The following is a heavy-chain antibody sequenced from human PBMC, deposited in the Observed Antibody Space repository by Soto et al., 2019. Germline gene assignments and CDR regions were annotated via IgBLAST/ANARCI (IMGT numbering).Heavy chain of an antibody. CDR3: ARGSIAARTTAGMDV. V-gene: IGHV1-69*13. J-gene: IGHJ6*02. D-gene: IGHD6-6*01. CDR1: GGTFSSYA. Sequence: SVKVSCKASGGTFSSYAISWVRQAPGQGLEWMGGIIPIFGTANYAQKFQGRVTITADESTSTAYMELSSLRSEDTAVCYCARGSIAARTTAGMDVWGQGTTVTVSS. CDR2: IIPIFGTA.